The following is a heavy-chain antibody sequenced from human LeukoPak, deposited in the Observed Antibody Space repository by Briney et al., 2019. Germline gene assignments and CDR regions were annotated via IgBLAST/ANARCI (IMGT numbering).Heavy chain of an antibody. J-gene: IGHJ4*02. CDR3: ARVHSYCSSTSCSYFDY. V-gene: IGHV3-30-3*01. CDR1: GFTFSSYA. D-gene: IGHD2-2*01. Sequence: QPGGSLRLSCAASGFTFSSYAMHWVRQAPGKGLEWVAVISYDGSNKYYADSVKGRFTISRDNSKNTLYLQMNSLRAGDTAVYYRARVHSYCSSTSCSYFDYWGQGTLVTVSS. CDR2: ISYDGSNK.